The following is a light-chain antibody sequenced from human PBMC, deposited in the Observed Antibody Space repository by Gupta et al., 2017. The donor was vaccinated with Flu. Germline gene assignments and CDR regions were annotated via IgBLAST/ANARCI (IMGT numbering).Light chain of an antibody. CDR2: LGS. Sequence: DIVMTQSPLSLPVTPGEPAPISCRSSQSLLHSNGYNYLDWYLQKPGQSPQLLIYLGSNRASGVPDRFSGSGSGTDFTLKISRVEAEDVGVYYCRQALQTPRTFGQGTXVEIK. V-gene: IGKV2-28*01. CDR3: RQALQTPRT. J-gene: IGKJ1*01. CDR1: QSLLHSNGYNY.